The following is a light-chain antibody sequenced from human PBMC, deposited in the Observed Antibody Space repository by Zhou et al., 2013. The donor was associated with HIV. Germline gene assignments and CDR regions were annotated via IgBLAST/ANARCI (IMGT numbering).Light chain of an antibody. Sequence: DIQMTQSPSSLSASVGDRVTITCRASQTISSYLNWYQQKPGKVPKLLIYAASTLQSGVPSRFSGGGSGTQFTLTISSVQPDDSATYYCQQYNTYCTFGQGTNLEIK. V-gene: IGKV1-27*01. CDR2: AAS. CDR3: QQYNTYCT. CDR1: QTISSY. J-gene: IGKJ2*02.